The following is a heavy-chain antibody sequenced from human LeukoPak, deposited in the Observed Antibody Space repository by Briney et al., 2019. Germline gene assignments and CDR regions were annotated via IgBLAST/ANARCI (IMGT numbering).Heavy chain of an antibody. D-gene: IGHD3-3*01. CDR1: GGTFSSYA. Sequence: GASVKVSCKASGGTFSSYAISWVRQAPGQGLEWMGGIIPIFGTANYVQKFQSRVTITADESTRAAYRELSSLRSEETAVYYCARDYDFWSGYYRSKNWFDPWGQGTLVTVSS. J-gene: IGHJ5*02. CDR3: ARDYDFWSGYYRSKNWFDP. V-gene: IGHV1-69*13. CDR2: IIPIFGTA.